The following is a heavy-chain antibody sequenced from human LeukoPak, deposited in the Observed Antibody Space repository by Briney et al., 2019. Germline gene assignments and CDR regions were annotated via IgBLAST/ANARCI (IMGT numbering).Heavy chain of an antibody. CDR1: GFTFSSYA. V-gene: IGHV3-30-3*01. CDR3: ARDEVGSGSYYFPALYGMDV. CDR2: ISYDGSNK. J-gene: IGHJ6*02. Sequence: AGGSLRLSCAASGFTFSSYAMHWVRQAPGKGLEWVAVISYDGSNKYYADSVKGRFTISRDNSKNTLYLQMNSLRAEDTAVYYCARDEVGSGSYYFPALYGMDVWGQGTTVTVSS. D-gene: IGHD1-26*01.